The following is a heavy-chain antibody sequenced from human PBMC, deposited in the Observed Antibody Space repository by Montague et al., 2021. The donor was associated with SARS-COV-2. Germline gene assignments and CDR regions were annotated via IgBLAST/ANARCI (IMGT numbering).Heavy chain of an antibody. CDR2: IYYSGXT. Sequence: SETLSLTCTVSGGSISSSSYYWGWIRQPPGKGLELIGYIYYSGXTXYXXXXKXRVTISVDTSKNQFSLKLSSVTAADTAVYYCARQPTRGITIFGVVTDYGMDVGGQGTTVTVSS. CDR3: ARQPTRGITIFGVVTDYGMDV. D-gene: IGHD3-3*01. CDR1: GGSISSSSYY. J-gene: IGHJ6*02. V-gene: IGHV4-39*01.